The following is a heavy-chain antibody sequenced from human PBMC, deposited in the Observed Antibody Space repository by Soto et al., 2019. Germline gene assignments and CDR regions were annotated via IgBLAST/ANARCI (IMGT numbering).Heavy chain of an antibody. CDR1: GVSISSYY. J-gene: IGHJ4*02. Sequence: SETLSLTCTVSGVSISSYYWSWIRQPPGKGLEWIGYIYYSGSTNYNPSLKSRVTISVDTSKNQFSLKLSSVTAADTAVYYCAKVPYDILTGYSLYYFDYWGQGTLVTSPQ. CDR3: AKVPYDILTGYSLYYFDY. CDR2: IYYSGST. D-gene: IGHD3-9*01. V-gene: IGHV4-59*08.